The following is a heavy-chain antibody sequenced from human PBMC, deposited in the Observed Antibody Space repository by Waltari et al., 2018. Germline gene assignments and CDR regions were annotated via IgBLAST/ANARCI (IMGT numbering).Heavy chain of an antibody. V-gene: IGHV4-38-2*01. CDR2: IYHSGST. D-gene: IGHD3-3*01. J-gene: IGHJ4*02. CDR1: GYSISSGYY. Sequence: QVQLQESGPGLVKPSETLSLTCAVSGYSISSGYYWGWIRQPPGKGLEWIGSIYHSGSTYYNPSLKSRVTISVETSKNQFSLKLSSVTAADTAVYYCARHANYDFWSGAKLPFDWWGQGTLVTVSS. CDR3: ARHANYDFWSGAKLPFDW.